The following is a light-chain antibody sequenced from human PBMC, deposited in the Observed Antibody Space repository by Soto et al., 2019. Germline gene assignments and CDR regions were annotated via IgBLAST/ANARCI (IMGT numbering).Light chain of an antibody. CDR2: VAS. V-gene: IGKV3-20*01. CDR1: QTVRNNY. Sequence: EIVLTQSPDTLSLSPGERATLSCRASQTVRNNYVTWYQQKPGQAPRLLISVASSRATGIPDRFSASGSGTDFTLTISRVEAEDFAVYYCQQYATSSTTFGQGTKLETK. J-gene: IGKJ2*01. CDR3: QQYATSSTT.